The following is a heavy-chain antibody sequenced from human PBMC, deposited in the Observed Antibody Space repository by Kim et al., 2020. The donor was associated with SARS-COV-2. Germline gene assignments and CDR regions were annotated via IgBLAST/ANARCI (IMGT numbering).Heavy chain of an antibody. CDR1: GYTFTSYA. J-gene: IGHJ5*02. CDR3: ARAVAAAGTWRGGEFRP. Sequence: ASVKVSCKASGYTFTSYAMNWVRQAPGQGLEWMGWINTNTGNPTYAQGFTGRFVFSLDTSVSTAYLQISSLKAEDTAVYYCARAVAAAGTWRGGEFRPWGQGTLVTVSS. CDR2: INTNTGNP. D-gene: IGHD6-13*01. V-gene: IGHV7-4-1*02.